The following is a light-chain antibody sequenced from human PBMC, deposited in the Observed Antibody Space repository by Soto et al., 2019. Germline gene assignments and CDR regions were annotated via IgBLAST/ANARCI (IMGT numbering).Light chain of an antibody. CDR2: GAS. V-gene: IGKV1-39*01. J-gene: IGKJ2*01. CDR1: QSISSY. CDR3: QQSYSTRYT. Sequence: DIQMTESPSSLSASVGDRVTVTCRASQSISSYLNWYQQKPGKAPQLLIYGASSLQSGVPSRFSGSGSGTDFALTISSLQPEDFATYYCQQSYSTRYTFGQGTKLEIK.